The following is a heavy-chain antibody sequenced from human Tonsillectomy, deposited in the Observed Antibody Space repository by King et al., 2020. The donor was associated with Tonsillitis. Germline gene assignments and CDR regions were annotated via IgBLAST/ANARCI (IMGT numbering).Heavy chain of an antibody. CDR3: SKSGLDVSGTWHYYYGMDV. CDR1: GCTFSSYA. CDR2: ISGSGGST. Sequence: VQLVESGGGLVQPGGSLRLSCAASGCTFSSYAMSWVRQAPGKGLEWVSGISGSGGSTYYADSVQGRFTIPKDHSKTTLYLQMNSLRAEDTAVYYCSKSGLDVSGTWHYYYGMDVWGQGSTVTVSS. V-gene: IGHV3-23*04. J-gene: IGHJ6*02. D-gene: IGHD3-10*01.